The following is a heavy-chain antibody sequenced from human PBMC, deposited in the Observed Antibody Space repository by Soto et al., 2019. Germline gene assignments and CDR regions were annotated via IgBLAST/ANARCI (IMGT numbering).Heavy chain of an antibody. V-gene: IGHV3-30*18. CDR1: GFTFSSYG. CDR3: AKDESYYDSSGYYSNWFDP. CDR2: ISYDGSNK. J-gene: IGHJ5*02. Sequence: PGGSLRLSCAASGFTFSSYGMHWVRQAPGNVLEWVAVISYDGSNKYYADSVKGRFTISRDNSKNTLYLQMNSLRAEDTAVYYCAKDESYYDSSGYYSNWFDPWGQGTLVTVSS. D-gene: IGHD3-22*01.